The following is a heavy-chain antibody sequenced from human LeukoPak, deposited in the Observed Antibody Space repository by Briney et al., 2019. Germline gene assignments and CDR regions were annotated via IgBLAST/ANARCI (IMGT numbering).Heavy chain of an antibody. D-gene: IGHD6-6*01. V-gene: IGHV3-48*01. CDR2: ISSSSSTI. CDR1: GFTFSSYS. CDR3: PTDLRYSSSYHYYYYMDV. J-gene: IGHJ6*03. Sequence: GSLRLSCAASGFTFSSYSMNWVRQAPGKGLEWVSYISSSSSTIYYADSVKGRFTISRDNAKNSLYLQMNSLRAEDTAVYYCPTDLRYSSSYHYYYYMDVWGKGTTVTVSS.